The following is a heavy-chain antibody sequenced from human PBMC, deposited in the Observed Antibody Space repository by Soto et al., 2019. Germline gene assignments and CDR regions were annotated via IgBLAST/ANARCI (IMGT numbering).Heavy chain of an antibody. V-gene: IGHV1-18*01. CDR3: ALTGVAVAGTWYFQH. Sequence: ASVKVSCKASGYTFTSYGISWVRQAPGQGLEWMGWISAYNGNTNYAQKLQGRVTMTTDTSTSTAYMELRSLRSDDTAVYYRALTGVAVAGTWYFQHWGQGTLVTSPQ. D-gene: IGHD6-19*01. CDR2: ISAYNGNT. CDR1: GYTFTSYG. J-gene: IGHJ1*01.